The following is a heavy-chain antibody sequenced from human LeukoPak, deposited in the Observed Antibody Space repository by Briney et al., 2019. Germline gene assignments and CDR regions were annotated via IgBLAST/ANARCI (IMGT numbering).Heavy chain of an antibody. CDR3: ARDRPSGSSWYGEVDY. V-gene: IGHV3-23*01. CDR2: ITGSHSGT. CDR1: GFTFSNYA. D-gene: IGHD6-13*01. J-gene: IGHJ4*02. Sequence: GGSLRLSCAASGFTFSNYAMSWVHQAPGKGLEWVSAITGSHSGTYYADSVKGRFTISRDNSKNTLYLQMNSLRAEDTAVYYCARDRPSGSSWYGEVDYWGQGTLVTVSS.